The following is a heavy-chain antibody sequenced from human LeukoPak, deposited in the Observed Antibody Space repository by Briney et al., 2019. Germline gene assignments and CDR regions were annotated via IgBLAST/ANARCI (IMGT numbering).Heavy chain of an antibody. CDR2: ISYDGSNK. CDR1: GFTFSSYG. D-gene: IGHD4-17*01. Sequence: GGSLRLSCAASGFTFSSYGMHWVRQAPGKGLEWVAVISYDGSNKYYADSVKGRFAISRDNSKNTLHLQMNGLRAEDTAIFYCARDRTRYYGDYGGFDYWGQGTLVTVSS. V-gene: IGHV3-30*03. CDR3: ARDRTRYYGDYGGFDY. J-gene: IGHJ4*02.